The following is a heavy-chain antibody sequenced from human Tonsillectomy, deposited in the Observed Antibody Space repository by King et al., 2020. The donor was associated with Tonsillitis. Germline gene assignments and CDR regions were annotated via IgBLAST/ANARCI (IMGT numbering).Heavy chain of an antibody. D-gene: IGHD6-19*01. Sequence: VQLVESGAEVKKPGASVKVSCKASGYTFTGYYMHWVRQAPGQGLEWMGWINPNSGGTNYAQKFQGRVTMTRDTSITTANMELSSLRSDDTAVYYCARCGSGWYIWFDPGGQGTLVTVPS. CDR3: ARCGSGWYIWFDP. CDR2: INPNSGGT. J-gene: IGHJ5*02. CDR1: GYTFTGYY. V-gene: IGHV1-2*02.